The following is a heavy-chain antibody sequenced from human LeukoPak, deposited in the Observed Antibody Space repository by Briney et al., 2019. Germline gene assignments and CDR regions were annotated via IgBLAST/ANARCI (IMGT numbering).Heavy chain of an antibody. Sequence: GASVKVSCKASGYTFTSYGISWVRQAPGQGLEWMGWISAYNGNTNYAQKLQGRVTMTTDTSTSTAYMELRSLRSDDTAVYYCARTVPAATHHYYMDVWGKGTTVTVSS. J-gene: IGHJ6*03. D-gene: IGHD2-2*01. CDR2: ISAYNGNT. V-gene: IGHV1-18*01. CDR3: ARTVPAATHHYYMDV. CDR1: GYTFTSYG.